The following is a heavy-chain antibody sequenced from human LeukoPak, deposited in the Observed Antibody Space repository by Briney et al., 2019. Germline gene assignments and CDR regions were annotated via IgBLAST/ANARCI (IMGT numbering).Heavy chain of an antibody. Sequence: SETLSLTCTVSGGSMSSYYWSWIRQPPGKGLEWIGYIYYSGSTKYNPSLKSRVTISVDTSKNQFSLKLSSVTAANTAVYYCARGARAGYNLEPFDYWGQGTLVAVSS. CDR2: IYYSGST. CDR3: ARGARAGYNLEPFDY. D-gene: IGHD5-24*01. CDR1: GGSMSSYY. J-gene: IGHJ4*02. V-gene: IGHV4-59*08.